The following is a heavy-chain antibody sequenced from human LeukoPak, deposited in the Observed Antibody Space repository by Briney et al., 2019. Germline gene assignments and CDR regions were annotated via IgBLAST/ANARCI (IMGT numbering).Heavy chain of an antibody. D-gene: IGHD3-10*01. V-gene: IGHV3-66*01. CDR1: GFTVSSNY. CDR3: ASGSLWFGELFFQH. Sequence: GGSLRLSCAASGFTVSSNYMSWVRQAPGKGLEWVSVIYSGGSTYYADSVKGRFTISRDNSKNTLYLQMNSLRAEDTAVYYCASGSLWFGELFFQHWGQGTLATVSS. J-gene: IGHJ1*01. CDR2: IYSGGST.